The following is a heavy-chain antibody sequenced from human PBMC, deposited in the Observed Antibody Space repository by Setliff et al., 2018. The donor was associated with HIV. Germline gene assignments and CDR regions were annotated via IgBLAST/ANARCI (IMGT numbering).Heavy chain of an antibody. J-gene: IGHJ3*02. CDR3: ARDRNYQDTSGYWQVFDI. CDR2: FYTSGST. V-gene: IGHV4-4*07. Sequence: SETLSLTCTVSGGSINTYYWSWIRQPAGKGLEWIGRFYTSGSTNYNPSLKSRVTMSVDTSKNHFSLKLTSVTAADTAMYYCARDRNYQDTSGYWQVFDIWGQGTMVTVSS. D-gene: IGHD3-22*01. CDR1: GGSINTYY.